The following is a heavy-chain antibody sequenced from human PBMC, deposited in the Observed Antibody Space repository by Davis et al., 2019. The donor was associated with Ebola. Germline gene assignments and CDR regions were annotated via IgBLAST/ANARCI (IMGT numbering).Heavy chain of an antibody. D-gene: IGHD6-19*01. CDR2: INAGNGNT. J-gene: IGHJ4*02. CDR1: GYTFTSYA. Sequence: ASVKVSCKASGYTFTSYAMHWVRQAPGQRLEWMGWINAGNGNTKYSQKFQGRVTITRDTSASTAYMELSSLRSEDTAVYYCARGISIAVAGSDFDYWGQGTLVTVSS. V-gene: IGHV1-3*01. CDR3: ARGISIAVAGSDFDY.